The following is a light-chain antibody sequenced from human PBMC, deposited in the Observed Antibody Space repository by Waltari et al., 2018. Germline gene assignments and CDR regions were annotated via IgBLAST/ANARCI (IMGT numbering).Light chain of an antibody. CDR1: QSVRSN. Sequence: EIVMTQSPATLSVSPGERVTLSCRASQSVRSNLAWYQQKPGQGPRLLIYESSTRATGIPARFSGSGSGTDFTLTISSLQSEDFAIYYCHQSDDWPPYSFGQGTKLEIK. J-gene: IGKJ2*03. CDR2: ESS. V-gene: IGKV3-15*01. CDR3: HQSDDWPPYS.